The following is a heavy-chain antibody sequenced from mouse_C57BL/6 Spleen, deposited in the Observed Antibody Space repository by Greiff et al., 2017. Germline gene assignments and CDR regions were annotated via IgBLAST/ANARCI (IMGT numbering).Heavy chain of an antibody. D-gene: IGHD2-1*01. J-gene: IGHJ4*01. Sequence: EVQLVESGPELVKPGASVKISCKASGYSFTDYNMNWVKQSNGKSLEWIGVINPNYGTTSYNQKFKGKATLTVDQSSSTAYMQLNSLTSEDSAVYYCARKGGNYVDYAMDYWGQGTSVTVSS. CDR1: GYSFTDYN. CDR2: INPNYGTT. V-gene: IGHV1-39*01. CDR3: ARKGGNYVDYAMDY.